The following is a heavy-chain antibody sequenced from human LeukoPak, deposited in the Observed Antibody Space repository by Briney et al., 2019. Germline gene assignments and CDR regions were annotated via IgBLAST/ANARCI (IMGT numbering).Heavy chain of an antibody. CDR2: ISYDGSNK. CDR1: GFTFSSYA. CDR3: ARDGRDSSGYYYLYYFDY. V-gene: IGHV3-30-3*01. D-gene: IGHD3-22*01. J-gene: IGHJ4*02. Sequence: GGSLRLSCAASGFTFSSYAMDWVRQAPGKGLEWVAVISYDGSNKYYADSVKGRFTISRDNSKNTLYLQMNSLRAEDTAVYYCARDGRDSSGYYYLYYFDYWGQGTLVTVSS.